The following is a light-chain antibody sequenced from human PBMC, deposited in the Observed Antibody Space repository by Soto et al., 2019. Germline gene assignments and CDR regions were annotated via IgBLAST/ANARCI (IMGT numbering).Light chain of an antibody. CDR2: DGS. CDR3: QQRTDWLWT. V-gene: IGKV3-11*01. Sequence: EIVLTQSPATLSLLPGERATLSCRVSQSISTYLAWYQQKPGQAPRLLIYDGSNRAAGTPARFSGNGYGTDFTLTVSSLEPEDFAVYYCQQRTDWLWTFGQGTKVQLK. CDR1: QSISTY. J-gene: IGKJ1*01.